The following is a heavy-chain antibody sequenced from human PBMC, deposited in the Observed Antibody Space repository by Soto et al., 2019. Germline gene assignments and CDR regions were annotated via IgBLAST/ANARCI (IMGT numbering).Heavy chain of an antibody. V-gene: IGHV4-59*02. CDR1: GGSVTGFY. Sequence: PSETLSLTCTVSGGSVTGFYWSWIRQPPGKGLEWIGYIFHSGSSNYHPSLKSRVTISVDTSKSQISLRLTSVTAADTAVYYCARASGLGVAHIDYWGQGTKVTVSS. D-gene: IGHD6-19*01. CDR3: ARASGLGVAHIDY. CDR2: IFHSGSS. J-gene: IGHJ4*02.